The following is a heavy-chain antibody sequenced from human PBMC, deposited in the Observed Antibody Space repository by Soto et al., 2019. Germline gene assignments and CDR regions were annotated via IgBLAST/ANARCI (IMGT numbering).Heavy chain of an antibody. CDR3: VRGGRFLVWFDP. CDR1: GGSFSGYS. CDR2: INHSGST. D-gene: IGHD3-3*01. V-gene: IGHV4-34*01. Sequence: QVQLQQWGPGLLKPSETLSLTGAVKGGSFSGYSWARIRHPPGKGLEWIGEINHSGSTNYNPSLKSRVTISVDTSKNQFSLKLSSVTAADTAVYYCVRGGRFLVWFDPWGQGTLVTVSS. J-gene: IGHJ5*02.